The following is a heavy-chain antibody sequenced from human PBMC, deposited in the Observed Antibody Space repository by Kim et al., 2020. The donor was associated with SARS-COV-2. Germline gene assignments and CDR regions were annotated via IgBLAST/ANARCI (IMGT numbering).Heavy chain of an antibody. D-gene: IGHD3-22*01. Sequence: GGSLRLSCAASGFTFSSYAMHWVRQAPGKGLEWVAVISYDGSNKYYADSVKGRFTISRDNSKNTLYLQMNSLRAEDTAVYYCARGGRSGYFRWGQGTLVTVSS. CDR3: ARGGRSGYFR. CDR2: ISYDGSNK. J-gene: IGHJ4*02. CDR1: GFTFSSYA. V-gene: IGHV3-30-3*01.